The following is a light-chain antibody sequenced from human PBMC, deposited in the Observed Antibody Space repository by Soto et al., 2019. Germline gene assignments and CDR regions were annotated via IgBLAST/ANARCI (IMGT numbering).Light chain of an antibody. Sequence: QSALTQPASVSGSPGQSITISCTGTSSDVGGYKYVSWYQQHPGKTPKLIIYEVSNRPSGVSSRFSGSKSGNTASLTISGLQTEDEADYYCTSYTSSATGVFGGGTKLTVL. CDR2: EVS. V-gene: IGLV2-14*01. CDR1: SSDVGGYKY. J-gene: IGLJ2*01. CDR3: TSYTSSATGV.